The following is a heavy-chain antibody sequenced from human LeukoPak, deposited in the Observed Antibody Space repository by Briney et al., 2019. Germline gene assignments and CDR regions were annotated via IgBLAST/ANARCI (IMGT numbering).Heavy chain of an antibody. CDR3: ARIARYGLDY. J-gene: IGHJ4*02. CDR1: GFTFSGYW. V-gene: IGHV3-7*04. CDR2: ITSDGSEK. D-gene: IGHD2-21*01. Sequence: GRTLRLSCAASGFTFSGYWMSLVRQAPGKGLERLANITSDGSEKYYVDSVKGRFTISRDNAKNSLYLQINSLTPEDTGVYYCARIARYGLDYWGQGTLVTVSS.